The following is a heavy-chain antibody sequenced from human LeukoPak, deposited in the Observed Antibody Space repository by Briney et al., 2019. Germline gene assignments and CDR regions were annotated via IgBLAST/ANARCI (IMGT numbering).Heavy chain of an antibody. D-gene: IGHD4-17*01. V-gene: IGHV5-51*01. CDR3: ARSRVTTYFDS. CDR2: IHPGDSDT. CDR1: GYSFTSYW. J-gene: IGHJ4*02. Sequence: GESLKISCKDSGYSFTSYWIGWVRQMPGKGLEWMGIIHPGDSDTRYSPSFEGQVTISVDKSITTASLQWSSLKASDTAIYYCARSRVTTYFDSWGQGTLVTVSS.